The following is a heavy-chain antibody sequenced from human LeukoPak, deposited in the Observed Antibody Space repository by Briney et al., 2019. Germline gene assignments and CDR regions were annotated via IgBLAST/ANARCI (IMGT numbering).Heavy chain of an antibody. J-gene: IGHJ4*02. V-gene: IGHV3-23*01. CDR3: ATHDSGGYWNC. CDR1: GLTFRSYA. Sequence: GGSLRLSCAASGLTFRSYAMSWVRQAPGKGLEWVSTITGSGDSTYYIDSLEGRFTISRDNSKDTLYLQMNSLRAEDTAVYYCATHDSGGYWNCWGQGTLVTVSS. CDR2: ITGSGDST. D-gene: IGHD1-26*01.